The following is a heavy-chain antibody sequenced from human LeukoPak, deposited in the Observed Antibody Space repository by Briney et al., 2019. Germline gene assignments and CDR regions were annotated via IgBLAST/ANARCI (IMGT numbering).Heavy chain of an antibody. CDR1: GFTFSGYW. V-gene: IGHV3-74*01. D-gene: IGHD3-3*01. CDR3: AAGGGWDPSFGVVTHIDV. CDR2: IDNDGHGI. Sequence: PGGSLRLSCAASGFTFSGYWMHWVRQSPEKGLELVSRIDNDGHGIIYADSVKGRFTTSRDNAKNTLYLQMNSLRVEDTAVYYCAAGGGWDPSFGVVTHIDVWGKGTTVAVS. J-gene: IGHJ6*03.